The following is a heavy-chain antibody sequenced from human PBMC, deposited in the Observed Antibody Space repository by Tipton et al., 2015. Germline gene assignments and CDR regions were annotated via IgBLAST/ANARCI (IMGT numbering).Heavy chain of an antibody. V-gene: IGHV4-59*01. CDR3: ARDLEHGMDV. CDR2: IYYTGST. CDR1: GDSINRYY. D-gene: IGHD5-24*01. Sequence: LRLSCSVSGDSINRYYWSWIRQPPGKGLECIGYIYYTGSTHYNPSLKSRVTISVDTSKNQFSLTLNSVAAADTAVYYCARDLEHGMDVWGHGTTVTVSS. J-gene: IGHJ6*02.